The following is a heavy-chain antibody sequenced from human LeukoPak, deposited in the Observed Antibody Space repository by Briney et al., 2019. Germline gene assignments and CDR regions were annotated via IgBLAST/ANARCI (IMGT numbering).Heavy chain of an antibody. J-gene: IGHJ5*02. CDR1: GGTFSSYA. V-gene: IGHV1-69*04. Sequence: SVKVSCKASGGTFSSYAISWVRQAPGQGLEWMGRIIPILGIANYAQKFQGRVTITADKSTSTAYMELSSLRSEDTAVYYCARGPLIAAEDWFDPWGQGTLVTVSS. D-gene: IGHD6-13*01. CDR2: IIPILGIA. CDR3: ARGPLIAAEDWFDP.